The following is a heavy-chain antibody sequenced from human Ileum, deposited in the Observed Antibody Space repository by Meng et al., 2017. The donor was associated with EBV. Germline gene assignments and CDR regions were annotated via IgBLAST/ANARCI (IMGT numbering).Heavy chain of an antibody. Sequence: QITLRESGPTRVKPTXTVTLTCPFSGFSLSTSGVSVGWIRQPPGKALEWLALIYWDDEKRYSPSLKSRLTITKDTSKNQVVLTMTNVDPVDTATYYCAYRDYFKLGGPGTLVTVSS. J-gene: IGHJ4*02. CDR3: AYRDYFKL. CDR1: GFSLSTSGVS. CDR2: IYWDDEK. V-gene: IGHV2-5*02. D-gene: IGHD2/OR15-2a*01.